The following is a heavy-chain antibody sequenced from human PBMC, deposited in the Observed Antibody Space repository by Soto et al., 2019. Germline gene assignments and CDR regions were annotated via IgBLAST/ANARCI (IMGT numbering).Heavy chain of an antibody. Sequence: QEQLVESGGGMVQPGGSLRLSCAVSGFTLDTYGMHWVRQAAGQGLEWVAVSWHDGRHLDYADSVRGRFTVFRDDSKXXXXXXXXXXXXXXXXXXXXXXXXXXXXXXXXXXHGFDLWGQGTLVTVSS. J-gene: IGHJ3*01. CDR3: XXXXXXXXXXXXXXHGFDL. CDR2: SWHDGRHL. V-gene: IGHV3-33*03. CDR1: GFTLDTYG.